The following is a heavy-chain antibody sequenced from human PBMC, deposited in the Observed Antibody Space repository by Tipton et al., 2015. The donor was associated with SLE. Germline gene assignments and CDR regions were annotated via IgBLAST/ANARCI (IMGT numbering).Heavy chain of an antibody. Sequence: TLSLTCAVYGGSFSGYSWTWIRQMPGRGLEWIGEIDHGGSTNYNPSLKTRVTMSVDTSKKQFSLKLGSVTAADTAVYYCARGKGNSSGWGHYYFYGMDVWGQGTTVIVSS. CDR2: IDHGGST. J-gene: IGHJ6*02. D-gene: IGHD6-19*01. CDR1: GGSFSGYS. CDR3: ARGKGNSSGWGHYYFYGMDV. V-gene: IGHV4-34*01.